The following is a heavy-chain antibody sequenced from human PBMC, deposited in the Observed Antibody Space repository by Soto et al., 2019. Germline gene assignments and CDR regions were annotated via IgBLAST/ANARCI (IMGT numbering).Heavy chain of an antibody. J-gene: IGHJ5*01. CDR3: AREGAPAATLPDNCFDS. CDR2: IIPIFGTA. D-gene: IGHD2-2*01. V-gene: IGHV1-69*13. CDR1: GGTFSSYA. Sequence: SVKVSCKASGGTFSSYAISWVRQAPGQGLEWMGGIIPIFGTANYAQKFQGRVTITADESTSTAYMELSSLRSEDTAVYYCAREGAPAATLPDNCFDSWGQGTLVTVSS.